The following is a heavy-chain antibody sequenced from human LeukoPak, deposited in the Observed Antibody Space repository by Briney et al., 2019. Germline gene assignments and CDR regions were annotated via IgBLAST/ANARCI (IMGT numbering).Heavy chain of an antibody. CDR3: ARDTPPYYDILTGYLDY. CDR2: IGFGDDSA. V-gene: IGHV3-23*01. Sequence: GGSLRLSCAASGFTFNSYAMSWVRQAPGKGLEWVSTIGFGDDSAYYADSVKGRFTISRDNSKNTLYLQMNSLRAEDTAVYYCARDTPPYYDILTGYLDYWGQGTLVTVSS. J-gene: IGHJ4*02. D-gene: IGHD3-9*01. CDR1: GFTFNSYA.